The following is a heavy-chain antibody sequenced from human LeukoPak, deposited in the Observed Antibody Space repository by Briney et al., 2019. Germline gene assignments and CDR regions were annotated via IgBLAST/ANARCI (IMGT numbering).Heavy chain of an antibody. D-gene: IGHD3-22*01. J-gene: IGHJ6*02. CDR2: ISGHGGNI. CDR1: GFTFSSYA. CDR3: AKAPGDIVDYDFYGMDV. Sequence: GGSLRLSCAASGFTFSSYAMSWVRQAPGKGLEWVSTISGHGGNIYYAASVKGRFTISRDNSKNTLYLQMNALRAEDTALYYCAKAPGDIVDYDFYGMDVGAKGPRSPSP. V-gene: IGHV3-23*01.